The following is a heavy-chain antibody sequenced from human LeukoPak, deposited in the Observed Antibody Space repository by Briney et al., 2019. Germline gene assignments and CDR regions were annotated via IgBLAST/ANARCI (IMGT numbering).Heavy chain of an antibody. Sequence: PSETLSLTCAVYGGSFSGYYWSWIRQPPGKGLEWIGEINHSGSTNYNPSLKSRVTISVDTSKNQFSLKLSSVTAADTAVYYCAKEVYSYGFTPFDYWGQGTLVAVSS. CDR1: GGSFSGYY. V-gene: IGHV4-34*01. D-gene: IGHD5-18*01. J-gene: IGHJ4*02. CDR3: AKEVYSYGFTPFDY. CDR2: INHSGST.